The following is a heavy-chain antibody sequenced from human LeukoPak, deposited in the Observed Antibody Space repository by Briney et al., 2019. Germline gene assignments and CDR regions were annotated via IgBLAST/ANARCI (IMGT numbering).Heavy chain of an antibody. D-gene: IGHD3-9*01. CDR2: IYSGGST. V-gene: IGHV3-53*01. J-gene: IGHJ4*02. Sequence: GGSLRLSCAASGFTVSSTYMSWVRQAPGKGLEWVSVIYSGGSTYYADSVKGRFTISRDNSKNTLYLQMNSLRAEDTAVYYCARAHFDWLQNYYFDYWGQGTLVTVSS. CDR3: ARAHFDWLQNYYFDY. CDR1: GFTVSSTY.